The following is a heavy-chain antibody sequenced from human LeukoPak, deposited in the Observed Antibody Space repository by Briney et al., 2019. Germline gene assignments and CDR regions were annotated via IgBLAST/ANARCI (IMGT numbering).Heavy chain of an antibody. Sequence: SETLSLTCNVSGGSLRSSSYYWAWICQPPGQGLEWIGSIYYSGSTYYNPSLKSRVTISVDTSKNQFSLKLSSVTAADTAVYYCARYGSYSYFDYWGQGTLVTVSS. J-gene: IGHJ4*02. D-gene: IGHD1-26*01. CDR3: ARYGSYSYFDY. CDR2: IYYSGST. V-gene: IGHV4-39*01. CDR1: GGSLRSSSYY.